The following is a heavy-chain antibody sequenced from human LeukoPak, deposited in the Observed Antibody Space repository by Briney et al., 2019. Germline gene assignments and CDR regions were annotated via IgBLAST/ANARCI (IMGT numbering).Heavy chain of an antibody. J-gene: IGHJ4*02. D-gene: IGHD3-22*01. CDR1: AFTLSTYNM. V-gene: IGHV4-4*02. CDR2: IYHSGST. CDR3: ARADDNSGYCDY. Sequence: GSLRLSCTASAFTLSTYNMNWVRQPPGKGLEWIGEIYHSGSTNYNPSLKSRVTISVDESKNQFSLKLSSVTAADTAVYYCARADDNSGYCDYWGQGTLVTVSS.